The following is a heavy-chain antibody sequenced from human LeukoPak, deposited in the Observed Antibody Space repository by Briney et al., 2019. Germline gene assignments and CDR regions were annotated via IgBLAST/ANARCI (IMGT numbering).Heavy chain of an antibody. Sequence: HPGGSLRLSCAASGFTFSSYSMNWVRQAPGKGLEWVSYISSSSSTIYYADSVKGRFTISRDNAKNSLYLQMNSLRAEDTAVYYCARDGDFWSGSFDPWGQGTLVTVSS. CDR2: ISSSSSTI. CDR3: ARDGDFWSGSFDP. V-gene: IGHV3-48*01. D-gene: IGHD3-3*01. CDR1: GFTFSSYS. J-gene: IGHJ5*02.